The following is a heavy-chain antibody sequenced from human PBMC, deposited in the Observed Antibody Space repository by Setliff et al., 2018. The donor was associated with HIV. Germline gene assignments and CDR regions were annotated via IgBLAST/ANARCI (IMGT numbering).Heavy chain of an antibody. CDR1: GGSISSYY. Sequence: SETLSLTCAVSGGSISSYYWSWIRQPPGKGLEWIGYIYYSGSTNYNPSLKSRVTISVDTSKNQFSLKLSSVTAADTAVYYCARQITMVRGVYQPYYYYYMDVWGKGTTVTSP. D-gene: IGHD3-10*01. J-gene: IGHJ6*03. V-gene: IGHV4-59*08. CDR2: IYYSGST. CDR3: ARQITMVRGVYQPYYYYYMDV.